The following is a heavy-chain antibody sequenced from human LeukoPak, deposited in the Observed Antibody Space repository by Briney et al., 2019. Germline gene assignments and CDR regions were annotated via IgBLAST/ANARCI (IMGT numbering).Heavy chain of an antibody. CDR1: GFIFDDFT. Sequence: PGGSLRLSCAASGFIFDDFTIHWVRQVPGKGLEWVSLINWDGGSTYCADSVKGRFTISRDNSKNSLYLQMDGLTTEDTAFYYCAKGDVDSPMNFYHWGQGTLVTVSS. V-gene: IGHV3-43*01. CDR3: AKGDVDSPMNFYH. D-gene: IGHD5-12*01. J-gene: IGHJ4*02. CDR2: INWDGGST.